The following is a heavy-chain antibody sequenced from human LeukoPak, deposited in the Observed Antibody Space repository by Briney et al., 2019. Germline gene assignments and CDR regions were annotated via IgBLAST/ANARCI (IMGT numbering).Heavy chain of an antibody. CDR2: IYYSGST. D-gene: IGHD3-22*01. CDR1: GYSISSGYY. CDR3: ARVRYDSSGYPDAFDI. V-gene: IGHV4-38-2*02. J-gene: IGHJ3*02. Sequence: SETLSLTCTVSGYSISSGYYWGWIRQPPGKRLEWVGYIYYSGSTNYNPSLKSRVTISVDTSKNQFSLKLSSVTAADTAVYYCARVRYDSSGYPDAFDIWGQGTMVTVPS.